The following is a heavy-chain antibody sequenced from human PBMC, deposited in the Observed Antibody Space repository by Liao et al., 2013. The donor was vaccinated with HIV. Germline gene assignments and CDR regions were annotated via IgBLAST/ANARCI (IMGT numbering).Heavy chain of an antibody. J-gene: IGHJ6*03. CDR1: GGSIRTYY. V-gene: IGHV4-4*07. CDR3: ARDEVERGYYYYYMDV. CDR2: IYSSGSS. Sequence: QVQLQESGPGLVKPSETLSLTCTVSGGSIRTYYWSWIRQPAGKGLEWIGRIYSSGSSNYNPSLKSRVTMSVDTSKNQFSLKLSSVTAADTAVYYCARDEVERGYYYYYMDVWGKGTTVTVSS. D-gene: IGHD1-1*01.